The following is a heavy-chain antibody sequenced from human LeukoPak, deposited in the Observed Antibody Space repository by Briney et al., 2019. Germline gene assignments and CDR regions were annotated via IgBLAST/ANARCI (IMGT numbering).Heavy chain of an antibody. Sequence: SETLSLTFTVSGGSISSYHWSWIRQPPGKGLEWIGYIYYSGSTNYNPSLKSRVTISVDTSKNQFSLKLSSVTAADTAVYYCASSIAARQPPDYWGQGTLVTVSS. J-gene: IGHJ4*02. CDR2: IYYSGST. CDR1: GGSISSYH. V-gene: IGHV4-59*01. D-gene: IGHD6-6*01. CDR3: ASSIAARQPPDY.